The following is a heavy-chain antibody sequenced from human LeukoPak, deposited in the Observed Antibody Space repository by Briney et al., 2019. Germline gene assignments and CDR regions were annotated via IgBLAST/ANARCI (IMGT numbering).Heavy chain of an antibody. Sequence: PSETLSLTCTVSGGSISSYYWSWIRQPPGKGLEWIGYIYYSGSTNYNPSLKSRVTISVDTSKNQFSLKLSSVTAADTAVYYCARGGSPFDYWGQGTLVTVSS. CDR1: GGSISSYY. CDR2: IYYSGST. CDR3: ARGGSPFDY. J-gene: IGHJ4*02. D-gene: IGHD2-15*01. V-gene: IGHV4-59*01.